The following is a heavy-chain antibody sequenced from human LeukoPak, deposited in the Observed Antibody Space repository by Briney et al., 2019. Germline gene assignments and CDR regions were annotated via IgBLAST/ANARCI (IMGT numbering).Heavy chain of an antibody. CDR2: ITGSHGRT. J-gene: IGHJ5*02. CDR1: GFTFSSFA. V-gene: IGHV3-23*01. Sequence: PGGSLRLSCAASGFTFSSFAMTWVRQAPGKGLEWVSSITGSHGRTYTIDSVKGRFTISRDNSQNTLYLQMNSLRAEDTAVYYCTKDPNGDYIGAFDPWGQGTLVTVSS. CDR3: TKDPNGDYIGAFDP. D-gene: IGHD4-17*01.